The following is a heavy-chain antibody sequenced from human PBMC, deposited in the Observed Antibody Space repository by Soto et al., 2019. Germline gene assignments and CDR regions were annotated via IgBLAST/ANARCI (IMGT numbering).Heavy chain of an antibody. CDR1: GYTFKNYV. J-gene: IGHJ4*02. CDR2: INAGNGHT. CDR3: ARNGYDILTGHSWNIPLDF. D-gene: IGHD3-9*01. Sequence: QVKLVQSGAEEKKPGASVKVSCTACGYTFKNYVVHWVRQAPGQSLEWMGWINAGNGHTKFSQKFQGRVTITRDTSANTAYMELSGLRSEDKAVYFCARNGYDILTGHSWNIPLDFWGQGTLVTVSS. V-gene: IGHV1-3*05.